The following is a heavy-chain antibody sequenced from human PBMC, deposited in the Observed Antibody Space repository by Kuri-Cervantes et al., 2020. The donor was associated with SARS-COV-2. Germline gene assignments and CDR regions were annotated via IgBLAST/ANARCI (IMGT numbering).Heavy chain of an antibody. Sequence: GGSLRLSCQSSGYMFSSYWIGWVRQMPGKGLEWMGIIYPGDSDTRYSPSFQGQVTISADKSISTAYLQWSSLKASDTAMYYCARRGGSSRNFDYWGQGTLVTVSS. CDR1: GYMFSSYW. CDR3: ARRGGSSRNFDY. V-gene: IGHV5-51*01. CDR2: IYPGDSDT. J-gene: IGHJ4*02. D-gene: IGHD6-13*01.